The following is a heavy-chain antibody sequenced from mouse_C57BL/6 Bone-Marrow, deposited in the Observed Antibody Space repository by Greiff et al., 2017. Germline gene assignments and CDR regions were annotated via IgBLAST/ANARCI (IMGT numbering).Heavy chain of an antibody. CDR2: FHPYNDDT. CDR3: AKGDYGSSYGYFDV. D-gene: IGHD1-1*01. V-gene: IGHV1-47*01. CDR1: GYTFTTYP. J-gene: IGHJ1*03. Sequence: QVQLQQSGAELVKPGASVKMSCKASGYTFTTYPIEWMKQNHGKSLEWIGNFHPYNDDTKYNEKFKGKATLTVEKSSSTVYLELSRLTSDDSAVYYCAKGDYGSSYGYFDVWGTGTTVTVSS.